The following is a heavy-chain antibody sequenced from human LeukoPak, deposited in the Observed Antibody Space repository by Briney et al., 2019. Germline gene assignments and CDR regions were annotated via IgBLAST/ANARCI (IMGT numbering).Heavy chain of an antibody. CDR3: AKMSGALGPLYGSGSYPY. V-gene: IGHV3-23*01. CDR2: IGGSGGST. Sequence: GGSLRVFCAASGFTFSSYAMSWVRQAPGKGLEGVSAIGGSGGSTYYADSVKGRFTISRDNSKNTLYLQINSLRAEDTAVYYCAKMSGALGPLYGSGSYPYWGQGTLVTVSS. CDR1: GFTFSSYA. J-gene: IGHJ4*02. D-gene: IGHD3-10*01.